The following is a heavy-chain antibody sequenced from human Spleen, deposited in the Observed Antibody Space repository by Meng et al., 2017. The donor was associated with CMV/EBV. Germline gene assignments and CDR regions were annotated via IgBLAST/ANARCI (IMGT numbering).Heavy chain of an antibody. Sequence: QVQLVQSGAEVKKPXSSVKVSCKASGGTFSSYAISWVRQDPGQGLEWMGGIIPIFGTANYAQKFQGRVTITADESTSTAYMELSSLRSEDTAVYYCARSGGIAGYVADYWGQGTLVNVSS. CDR1: GGTFSSYA. J-gene: IGHJ4*02. D-gene: IGHD6-13*01. CDR3: ARSGGIAGYVADY. V-gene: IGHV1-69*12. CDR2: IIPIFGTA.